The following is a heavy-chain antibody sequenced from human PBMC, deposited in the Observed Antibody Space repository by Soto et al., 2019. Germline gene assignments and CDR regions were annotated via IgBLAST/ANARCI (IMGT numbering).Heavy chain of an antibody. J-gene: IGHJ5*02. D-gene: IGHD3-3*01. CDR1: GGTFSSYA. V-gene: IGHV1-69*13. CDR3: AACRYDFWSGYYNHWFDP. Sequence: GASVKVSCKASGGTFSSYAISWVRQAPGQGLEWMGGIIPIFGTANYAQKFQGRVTITADESTSTAYMELSSLRSEDTAVYYCAACRYDFWSGYYNHWFDPWGQGTLVTV. CDR2: IIPIFGTA.